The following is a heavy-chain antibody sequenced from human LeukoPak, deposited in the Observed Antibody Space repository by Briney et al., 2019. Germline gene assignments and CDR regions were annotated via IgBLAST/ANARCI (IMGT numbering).Heavy chain of an antibody. CDR2: ISAYNGNT. Sequence: ASVKVSCKASGYTFTSYGISWVRQAPGQGLEWMGWISAYNGNTNYAQKLQGRVTMTTDTSTSTAYMELRSLSSDDTAVYYCARDQGDYYYYYGMDVWGQGTTVTVSS. CDR3: ARDQGDYYYYYGMDV. CDR1: GYTFTSYG. V-gene: IGHV1-18*01. D-gene: IGHD2-21*02. J-gene: IGHJ6*02.